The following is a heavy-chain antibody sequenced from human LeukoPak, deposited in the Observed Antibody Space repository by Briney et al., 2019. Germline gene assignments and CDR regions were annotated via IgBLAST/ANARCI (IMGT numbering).Heavy chain of an antibody. CDR2: ISGSGGST. CDR1: GFTFSSYA. Sequence: GGSLRLSCAASGFTFSSYAMSWVRQAPGKGLEWVSAISGSGGSTYYADSVKGRFTISRDNSKNTLYLQMNSLRAEDTAVYYCAKAFTRSLVLWAMDVWGKGTTVTVSS. D-gene: IGHD2-8*01. V-gene: IGHV3-23*01. J-gene: IGHJ6*04. CDR3: AKAFTRSLVLWAMDV.